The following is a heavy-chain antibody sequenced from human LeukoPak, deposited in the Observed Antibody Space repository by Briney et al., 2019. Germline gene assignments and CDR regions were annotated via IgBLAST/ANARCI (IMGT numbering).Heavy chain of an antibody. CDR2: MNPNSGNT. CDR1: GYTFTNFD. J-gene: IGHJ6*03. Sequence: ASVKVSCKASGYTFTNFDINWVRQATGQGLEWMGWMNPNSGNTGYAQKFQGRVTITRNTSISTAYMELSSLRFEDTAVYYCARGRDDYYYMDVWGKGTTVTVSS. CDR3: ARGRDDYYYMDV. V-gene: IGHV1-8*01.